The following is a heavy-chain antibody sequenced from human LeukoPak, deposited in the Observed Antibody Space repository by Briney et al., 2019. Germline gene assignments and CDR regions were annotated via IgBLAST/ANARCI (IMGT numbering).Heavy chain of an antibody. V-gene: IGHV4-34*01. J-gene: IGHJ6*03. D-gene: IGHD5-12*01. Sequence: SETLSLTCAVYGGSFSGYYWSWIRQPPGKGLEWIGEINHSGSTNYNPSLKSRVTISVDTSKNQFSLKLSSVTAADTAVYYCARGVRWLRNYYYYMDVWGKGTTVTVSS. CDR2: INHSGST. CDR3: ARGVRWLRNYYYYMDV. CDR1: GGSFSGYY.